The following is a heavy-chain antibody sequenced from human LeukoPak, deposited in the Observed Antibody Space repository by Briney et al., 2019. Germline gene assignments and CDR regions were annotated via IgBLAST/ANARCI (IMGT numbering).Heavy chain of an antibody. CDR2: IRSKANSYAT. D-gene: IGHD6-13*01. J-gene: IGHJ5*02. Sequence: PGGSLRLSCAASGFTFSGSAMHWVGQASGKGLEWVGRIRSKANSYATAYAASVKGRFTISRDDSKNTAYLQMNSLKTEDTAVYYCTRALPNSSSWSRWFDPWGQGTLVTVSS. CDR3: TRALPNSSSWSRWFDP. V-gene: IGHV3-73*01. CDR1: GFTFSGSA.